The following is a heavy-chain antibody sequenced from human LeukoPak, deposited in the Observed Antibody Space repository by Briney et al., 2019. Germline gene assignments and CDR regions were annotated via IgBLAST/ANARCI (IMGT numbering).Heavy chain of an antibody. J-gene: IGHJ4*02. Sequence: GASVKVSCKASGYTFTGYYMHWVRQAPGQGLEWMGWINPNSGGTNYAQKFQGRVTMTRDTSISTAYMELSRLRSDDTAVYYCARVRIAAVTNCDYWGQGTLVTVSS. CDR2: INPNSGGT. CDR3: ARVRIAAVTNCDY. D-gene: IGHD6-6*01. V-gene: IGHV1-2*02. CDR1: GYTFTGYY.